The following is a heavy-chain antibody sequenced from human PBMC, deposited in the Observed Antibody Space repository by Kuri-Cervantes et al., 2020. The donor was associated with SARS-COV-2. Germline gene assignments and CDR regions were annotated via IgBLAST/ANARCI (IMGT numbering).Heavy chain of an antibody. D-gene: IGHD2-15*01. J-gene: IGHJ4*02. CDR3: ARGSGGSYNLNFDY. Sequence: GESLKISCSSSGFTFSGHWIHWVRQAPGKGLVWVSRINPDGSYTNNADSVKGRFTLSRDNAKNSLYLQMNSLRAEDTAVYYCARGSGGSYNLNFDYWGQGTLVTVSS. CDR1: GFTFSGHW. V-gene: IGHV3-74*01. CDR2: INPDGSYT.